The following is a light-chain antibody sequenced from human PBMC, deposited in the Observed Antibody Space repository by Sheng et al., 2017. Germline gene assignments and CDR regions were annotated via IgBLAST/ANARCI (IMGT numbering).Light chain of an antibody. CDR3: QSYDISLNSGV. V-gene: IGLV1-40*01. CDR1: SSNIGAGYD. J-gene: IGLJ3*02. CDR2: DNN. Sequence: QSVLTQPPSVSGAPGQRVTISCTGSSSNIGAGYDVHWYQQLPGTAPKLVIYDNNNRPSGVPGRFSGSASGTSASLAITGLQAEDEADYFCQSYDISLNSGVFGGGTKLTVL.